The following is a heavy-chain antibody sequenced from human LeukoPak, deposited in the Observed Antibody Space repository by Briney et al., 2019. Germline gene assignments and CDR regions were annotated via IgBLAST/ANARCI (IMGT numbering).Heavy chain of an antibody. J-gene: IGHJ4*02. CDR2: INHSGST. D-gene: IGHD2-21*02. Sequence: GSLRLSCAASGFTFSSYTMHWIRQPPGKGLEWIGEINHSGSTNYNPSLKSRVTISVDTSKNQFSLKLSSVTAADTAVYYCARGGPVVTAPSFDYWGQGTLVTVSS. CDR1: GFTFSSYT. CDR3: ARGGPVVTAPSFDY. V-gene: IGHV4-34*01.